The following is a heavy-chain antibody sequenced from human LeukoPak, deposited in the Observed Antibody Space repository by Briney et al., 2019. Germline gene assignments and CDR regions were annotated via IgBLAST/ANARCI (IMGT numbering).Heavy chain of an antibody. J-gene: IGHJ3*02. D-gene: IGHD5-12*01. CDR1: GYTFTGYY. CDR3: ARDRVAKAFDI. V-gene: IGHV1-2*02. CDR2: INPNRGGT. Sequence: ASVKVSCKASGYTFTGYYMHWVRQAPGQGLEWMGWINPNRGGTNYAQKFQGRVTMTRDTSISTAYMELSRLRSDDTAVYYCARDRVAKAFDIWGQGTMVTVSS.